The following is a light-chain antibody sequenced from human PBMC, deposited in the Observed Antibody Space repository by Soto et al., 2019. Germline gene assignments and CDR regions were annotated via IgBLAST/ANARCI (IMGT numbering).Light chain of an antibody. CDR2: KAS. CDR3: QQYNSYWT. CDR1: QSIRSW. V-gene: IGKV1-5*03. J-gene: IGKJ1*01. Sequence: ILMTQSPSTLSAYVGDRVTITCRASQSIRSWLAWYQQKPGKAPKLLIYKASTLEGGVPSRFNGSGSGTEFTLTISSLQPDDSASYYCQQYNSYWTFGQGTKVEI.